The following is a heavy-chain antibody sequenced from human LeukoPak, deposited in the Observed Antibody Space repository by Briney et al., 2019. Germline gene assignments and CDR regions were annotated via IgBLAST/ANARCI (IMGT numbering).Heavy chain of an antibody. CDR3: ARGEHYYDSRD. Sequence: ASETLSLTCTVSGGSISSYYWSWIRQPPGKGLEGSGYIYYSGSTNYNPSLKSRVTISVDTSKNQFSLKLSSVTAADTAVYYCARGEHYYDSRDWGRGTLVTVSS. J-gene: IGHJ4*02. CDR1: GGSISSYY. D-gene: IGHD3-22*01. CDR2: IYYSGST. V-gene: IGHV4-59*01.